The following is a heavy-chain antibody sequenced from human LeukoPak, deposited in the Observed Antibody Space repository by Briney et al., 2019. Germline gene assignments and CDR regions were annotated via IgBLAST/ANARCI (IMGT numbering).Heavy chain of an antibody. CDR3: AKVPVAGTNYYYYGMDV. V-gene: IGHV3-48*03. CDR1: GFGLSSYE. Sequence: GGSLRLSCAASGFGLSSYEMNWVRLAPGKGLEWVSYSSSSGTTNHYADSVKGRFTISRDNAKNSLYLQMNSLRAEDTALYYCAKVPVAGTNYYYYGMDVWGQATTVTVSS. CDR2: SSSSGTTN. D-gene: IGHD6-19*01. J-gene: IGHJ6*02.